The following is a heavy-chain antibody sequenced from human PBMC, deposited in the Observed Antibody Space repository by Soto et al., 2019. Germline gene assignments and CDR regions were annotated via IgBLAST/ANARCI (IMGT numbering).Heavy chain of an antibody. D-gene: IGHD4-17*01. CDR2: IYHSGST. V-gene: IGHV4-30-2*01. CDR1: GGSIISGGYS. Sequence: SATLSLTCAVSGGSIISGGYSWSWIRQPPGKGLEWIGYIYHSGSTYYNPSLKSRVTISVDRSKNQFSLKLSSVTAADTAVYYCARTIDYGGNSGFDYGMDVWGQGTTVTVS. CDR3: ARTIDYGGNSGFDYGMDV. J-gene: IGHJ6*02.